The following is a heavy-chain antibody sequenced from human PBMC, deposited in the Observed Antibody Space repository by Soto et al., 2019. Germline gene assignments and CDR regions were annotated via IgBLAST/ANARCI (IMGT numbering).Heavy chain of an antibody. V-gene: IGHV4-31*03. D-gene: IGHD1-7*01. CDR3: ARVGGRLYGTSRFDP. CDR1: GGSVSSAHYY. CDR2: ISYSGST. J-gene: IGHJ5*02. Sequence: PSETLSLTCSVSGGSVSSAHYYWSWIRQPPEKGLEWIGYISYSGSTYYNPSLKGRVTVSVDTSNNLFSLKLSSVTAADTAVYYCARVGGRLYGTSRFDPWGQGTPVTVSS.